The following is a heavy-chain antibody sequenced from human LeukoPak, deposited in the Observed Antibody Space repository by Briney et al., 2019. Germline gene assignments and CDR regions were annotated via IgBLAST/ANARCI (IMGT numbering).Heavy chain of an antibody. CDR3: ARDPLVVVAATYYYYYGMDV. V-gene: IGHV1-18*01. J-gene: IGHJ6*02. Sequence: ASVKVSCKASGYTFTSYGISWVRQAPGQGLEWMGWISAYNGNTNYAQKPQGRVTKTTDTSTSTAYMELRSLRSDDTAVYYCARDPLVVVAATYYYYYGMDVWGQGTTVTVSS. D-gene: IGHD2-15*01. CDR1: GYTFTSYG. CDR2: ISAYNGNT.